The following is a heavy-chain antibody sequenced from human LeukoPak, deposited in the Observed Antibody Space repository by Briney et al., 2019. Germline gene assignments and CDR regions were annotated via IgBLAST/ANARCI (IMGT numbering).Heavy chain of an antibody. CDR3: ARNPTGDYGYYDL. CDR1: GLTLSNNY. Sequence: GGSLRLSCAASGLTLSNNYMISVRQAPGKGLEWVSVIFRSGTIYYADSVKGRFTISRDNSKNTLSLQMNSLRVEDTAVYYCARNPTGDYGYYDLWGRGTLVTVSS. V-gene: IGHV3-53*01. D-gene: IGHD2-8*02. J-gene: IGHJ2*01. CDR2: IFRSGTI.